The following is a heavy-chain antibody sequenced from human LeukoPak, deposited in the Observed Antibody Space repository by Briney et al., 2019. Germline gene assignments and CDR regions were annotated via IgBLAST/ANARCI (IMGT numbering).Heavy chain of an antibody. CDR1: GGSVNSSSYY. V-gene: IGHV4-39*01. CDR2: VYHSGYT. D-gene: IGHD3-10*01. CDR3: ARHQYYGSGYYYDMDV. J-gene: IGHJ6*02. Sequence: SETLSLTCTVSGGSVNSSSYYWGWIRQPPGKALEWIGSVYHSGYTYYNPSLKSRVTISIDTSKNQFSLRLSSVTAADTAVYYCARHQYYGSGYYYDMDVWGQGTTVTVSS.